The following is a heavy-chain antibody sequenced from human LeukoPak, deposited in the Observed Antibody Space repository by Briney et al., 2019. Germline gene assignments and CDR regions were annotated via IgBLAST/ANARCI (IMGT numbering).Heavy chain of an antibody. CDR1: GFSLSTSGVG. V-gene: IGHV2-5*02. CDR3: ARTYCSGGSCSHNWFDP. D-gene: IGHD2-15*01. J-gene: IGHJ5*02. Sequence: SGPTLVKPTQTLTLTCTFSGFSLSTSGVGVGWIRQPPGKALEWLALIYWDDDKRYSPSLKSRLTITKDTSKNQVVLTMTNMDPVDTATYYCARTYCSGGSCSHNWFDPWGQGTLVTVSS. CDR2: IYWDDDK.